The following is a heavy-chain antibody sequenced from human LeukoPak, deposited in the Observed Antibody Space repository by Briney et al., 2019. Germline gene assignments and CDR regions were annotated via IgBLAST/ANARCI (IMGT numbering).Heavy chain of an antibody. Sequence: ASVKVSCKASGYTFTSYGISWVRQAPGQGLEWMGWISAYNGNTNYAQKLQGRVTMTTDTSTSTAYMELRSLRSDDTAVYYSARAGGITMIRGVIMENYWGQGTLVTVSS. D-gene: IGHD3-10*01. CDR1: GYTFTSYG. CDR2: ISAYNGNT. J-gene: IGHJ4*02. V-gene: IGHV1-18*01. CDR3: ARAGGITMIRGVIMENY.